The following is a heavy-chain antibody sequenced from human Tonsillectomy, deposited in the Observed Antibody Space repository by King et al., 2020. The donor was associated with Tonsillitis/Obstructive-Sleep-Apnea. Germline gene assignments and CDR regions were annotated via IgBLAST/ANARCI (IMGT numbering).Heavy chain of an antibody. CDR1: GGSISSSSYY. CDR3: ARYIAAAGTFDY. V-gene: IGHV4-39*01. D-gene: IGHD6-13*01. CDR2: IYYIGST. J-gene: IGHJ4*02. Sequence: QLQESGPGLVKPSETLSLTCTVSGGSISSSSYYWGWISQPPAKGLVWIGSIYYIGSTYYNPSLNSRVTISLDTSKNQFSLKLSSVTAADTAVYYCARYIAAAGTFDYWGQGTLVTVSS.